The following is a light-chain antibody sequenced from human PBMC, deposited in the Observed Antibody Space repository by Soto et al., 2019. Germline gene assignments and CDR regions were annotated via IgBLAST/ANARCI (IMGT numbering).Light chain of an antibody. CDR1: KLGDKY. CDR3: QAWDGGTVV. CDR2: QDT. Sequence: SYELTQPPSMSVSPGQTATIACSGVKLGDKYVCWYQQKSGESPILVIYQDTKRPSGIPERFSGSNSGSTATLTISGTQSIDEADYYCQAWDGGTVVFGGGTKVTVL. J-gene: IGLJ2*01. V-gene: IGLV3-1*01.